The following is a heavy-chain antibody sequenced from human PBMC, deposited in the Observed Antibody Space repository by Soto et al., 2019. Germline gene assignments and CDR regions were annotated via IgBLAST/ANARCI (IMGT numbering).Heavy chain of an antibody. CDR3: AHSRSDGDYAYY. J-gene: IGHJ4*01. Sequence: QITLKESGPTLVKPTQTLTLTCTFSGFSLSTSGVGVGWIRQPPGQALERLALIYLDDDKRDTPSLKSRLTITKTTSKNQVVLTMTNIDPVDTTTYYFAHSRSDGDYAYYWGHVTLVTVSS. CDR1: GFSLSTSGVG. CDR2: IYLDDDK. D-gene: IGHD4-17*01. V-gene: IGHV2-5*02.